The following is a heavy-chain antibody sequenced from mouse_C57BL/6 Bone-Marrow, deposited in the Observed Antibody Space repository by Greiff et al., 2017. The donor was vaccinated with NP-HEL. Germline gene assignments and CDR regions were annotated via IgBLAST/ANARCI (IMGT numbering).Heavy chain of an antibody. CDR2: IYPGSGST. J-gene: IGHJ2*01. D-gene: IGHD2-5*01. CDR3: ARSRLYSKGFDY. CDR1: GYTFTSYW. Sequence: QVQLQQPGAELVKPGASVKMSCKASGYTFTSYWITWVKQRPGQGLEWIGDIYPGSGSTNYNEKFKSKATLTVDTSSSTAYMQLSSLTSEDSAVYYCARSRLYSKGFDYWGQGTTLTVSS. V-gene: IGHV1-55*01.